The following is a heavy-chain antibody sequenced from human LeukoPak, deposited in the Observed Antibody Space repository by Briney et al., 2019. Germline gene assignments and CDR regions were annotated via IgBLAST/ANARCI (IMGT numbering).Heavy chain of an antibody. CDR1: GGSFSGYY. J-gene: IGHJ3*02. CDR3: ARRLTIFGVVTHDAFDI. Sequence: SENLSLTCAVYGGSFSGYYWSWLRQPPGKGLEWIGEINHSGSTNYNPSLKSRVTISVDTSKNQFSLKLSSVTAADTAVYYCARRLTIFGVVTHDAFDIWGQGTMVTVSS. D-gene: IGHD3-3*01. V-gene: IGHV4-34*01. CDR2: INHSGST.